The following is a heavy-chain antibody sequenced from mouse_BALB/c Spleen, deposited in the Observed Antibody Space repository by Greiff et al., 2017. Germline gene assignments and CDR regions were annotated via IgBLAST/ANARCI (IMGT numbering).Heavy chain of an antibody. CDR3: ARGDGYDV. V-gene: IGHV3-2*02. Sequence: LVEPSQSLSLTCTVTGYSITSDYAWNWIRQFPGNKLEWMGYISYSGSTSYNPSLKSRISITRDTSKNQFFLQLNSVTTEDTATYYCARGDGYDVWGQGTTLTVSS. D-gene: IGHD2-2*01. J-gene: IGHJ2*01. CDR1: GYSITSDYA. CDR2: ISYSGST.